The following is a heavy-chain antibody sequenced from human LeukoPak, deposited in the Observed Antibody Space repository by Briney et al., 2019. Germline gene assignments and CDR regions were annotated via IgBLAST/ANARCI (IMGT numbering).Heavy chain of an antibody. Sequence: GGSLRLACAASGFTFSSYWMHWVRQAPGKGLVWVSRVNNDGSTTSYADSVRGRFTISRDNTKNTLYLQMNSLRAEDTAVYFCLAAAGTIGWGQGTLVTVSS. J-gene: IGHJ4*02. CDR1: GFTFSSYW. V-gene: IGHV3-74*01. CDR2: VNNDGSTT. CDR3: LAAAGTIG. D-gene: IGHD6-13*01.